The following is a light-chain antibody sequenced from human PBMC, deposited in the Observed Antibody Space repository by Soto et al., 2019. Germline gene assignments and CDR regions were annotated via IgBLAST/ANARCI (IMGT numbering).Light chain of an antibody. Sequence: QSVLTQPASVSGSPGQSITISCPGTSTDVGAYNYVSWYQQHPGKAPKLMIFDVNNRPSGVSDRFSGSKSGNTASLTISGLQAEDEAEYYCSSYSSSSTLYVFRTGTKVTVL. CDR2: DVN. J-gene: IGLJ1*01. CDR3: SSYSSSSTLYV. CDR1: STDVGAYNY. V-gene: IGLV2-14*01.